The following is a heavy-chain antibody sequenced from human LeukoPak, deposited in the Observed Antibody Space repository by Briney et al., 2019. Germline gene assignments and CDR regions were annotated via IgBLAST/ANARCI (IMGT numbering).Heavy chain of an antibody. Sequence: GGSLRLSCALSGFKYNWMQWVRQAPGKGPEWISHIDDGGTDKKYADSVKGRFTMSRDNARDTVYLQMNSLRVEDTAIYYCVRDYFGQLFWGQGTPVTVSS. D-gene: IGHD3-10*01. V-gene: IGHV3-74*03. CDR1: GFKYNW. CDR3: VRDYFGQLF. CDR2: IDDGGTDK. J-gene: IGHJ4*02.